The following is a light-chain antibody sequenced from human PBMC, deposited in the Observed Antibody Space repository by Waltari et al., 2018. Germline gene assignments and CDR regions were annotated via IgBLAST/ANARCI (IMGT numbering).Light chain of an antibody. V-gene: IGKV2-30*02. Sequence: QGLVHTDGSTCVSWYQQRPGQSPRRLIYQVSKRDSGVPDRFRGSGSGTDFTLEISRVEADDVGFYYCMQAKFWPWTFGQGTEVEIK. CDR1: QGLVHTDGSTC. J-gene: IGKJ1*01. CDR2: QVS. CDR3: MQAKFWPWT.